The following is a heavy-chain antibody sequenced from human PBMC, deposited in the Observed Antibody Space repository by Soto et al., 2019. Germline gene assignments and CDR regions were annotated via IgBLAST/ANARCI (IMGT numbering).Heavy chain of an antibody. J-gene: IGHJ6*02. V-gene: IGHV1-69*12. CDR3: ARGTYSSGWYRSDYYYYYGTDV. CDR2: IIPIFGTA. CDR1: GGTFSSYA. Sequence: QVQLVQSGAEVKKPGSSVKVSCKASGGTFSSYAISWLRQAPGQGLEWMGGIIPIFGTANYAQKFQGRVTITADESTSTAYMELSSLRSEDTAVYYCARGTYSSGWYRSDYYYYYGTDVWGQGTTVTVSS. D-gene: IGHD6-19*01.